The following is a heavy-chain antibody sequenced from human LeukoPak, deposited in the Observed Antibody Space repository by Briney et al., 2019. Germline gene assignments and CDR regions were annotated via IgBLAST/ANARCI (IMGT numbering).Heavy chain of an antibody. CDR1: GGTFRSHI. V-gene: IGHV1-69*08. J-gene: IGHJ5*02. D-gene: IGHD1-26*01. CDR2: ITPVIDSA. CDR3: TRVNLRGSQYNWFDP. Sequence: PAASVKVSCKTSGGTFRSHIFSWVRQAPGQGLEWMGRITPVIDSAKYAQKFQDRITITADTSTGTTYLHVPSLTSEDTASYYCTRVNLRGSQYNWFDPWGQGTRVSVSS.